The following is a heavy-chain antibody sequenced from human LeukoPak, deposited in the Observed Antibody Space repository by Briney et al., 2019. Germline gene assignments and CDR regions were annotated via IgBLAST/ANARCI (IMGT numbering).Heavy chain of an antibody. D-gene: IGHD3-22*01. CDR2: IVAGSGNT. V-gene: IGHV1-58*02. Sequence: GTSMKVSCKASGVTFTRSAMQWVRQARGQRLEWIGWIVAGSGNTNYAQKFQGRVTITADESTSTAYMELSSLRSEDTAVYYCASGDSSGSGNYWGQGTLVTVSS. CDR1: GVTFTRSA. J-gene: IGHJ4*02. CDR3: ASGDSSGSGNY.